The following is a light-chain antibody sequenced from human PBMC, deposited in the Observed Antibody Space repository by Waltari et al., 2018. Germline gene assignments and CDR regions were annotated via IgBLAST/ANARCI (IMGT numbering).Light chain of an antibody. CDR2: DND. V-gene: IGLV1-51*01. CDR3: GTWDSSLSGVV. Sequence: QSVLTQPPSVSATPGQKVTISCSGSSSNIGNNYLSWYQQLPGTAPKLLIYDNDKRPSGIPDRFSGSKSGTSATLDITGRQTGDEADYYCGTWDSSLSGVVFGGGTKLTVL. J-gene: IGLJ2*01. CDR1: SSNIGNNY.